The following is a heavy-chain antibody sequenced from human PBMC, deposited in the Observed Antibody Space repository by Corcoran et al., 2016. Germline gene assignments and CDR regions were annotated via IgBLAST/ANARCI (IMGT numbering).Heavy chain of an antibody. CDR2: IKQNGGER. CDR3: AGGDNYHGFDV. V-gene: IGHV3-7*03. Sequence: EVQLVESGGGLVQPGGSLRLSCAASGFTFGDYWMSWVRQAPGKGLEWVANIKQNGGERYYVDSVRGRFTIFRDNAKNSLYVQMNSLRAGDTAVYYWAGGDNYHGFDVWGQGTMVTVSS. CDR1: GFTFGDYW. D-gene: IGHD1-1*01. J-gene: IGHJ3*01.